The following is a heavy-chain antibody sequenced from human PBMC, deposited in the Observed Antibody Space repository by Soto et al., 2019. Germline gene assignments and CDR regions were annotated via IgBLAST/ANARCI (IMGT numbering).Heavy chain of an antibody. CDR1: GDSVSSYSAA. CDR2: TYYRSRFFS. J-gene: IGHJ5*02. CDR3: VRDRYSSSGWFDP. Sequence: SQTLSLTCAISGDSVSSYSAAWNWIRQSPSGGLEWLGKTYYRSRFFSDYAESVKSRIIINPDTSKNQFSLQLKSVTPEDTAVYYCVRDRYSSSGWFDPWGQGTPVTVSS. D-gene: IGHD3-10*01. V-gene: IGHV6-1*01.